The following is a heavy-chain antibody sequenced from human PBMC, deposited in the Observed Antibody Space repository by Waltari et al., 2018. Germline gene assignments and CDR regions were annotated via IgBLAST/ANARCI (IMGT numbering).Heavy chain of an antibody. CDR1: GFTLTSYW. CDR3: ARDHTYRIDY. V-gene: IGHV3-74*01. Sequence: EVQLVESGGGLVQPGGSLRLSCAASGFTLTSYWMHWVRQAPGKGPVWVSRIKGDGRSPTYVDSVKGRFTISTDSAQNTMYLQMNSLRVDDTAVYYCARDHTYRIDYWGQGTPVTVSS. CDR2: IKGDGRSP. J-gene: IGHJ4*02.